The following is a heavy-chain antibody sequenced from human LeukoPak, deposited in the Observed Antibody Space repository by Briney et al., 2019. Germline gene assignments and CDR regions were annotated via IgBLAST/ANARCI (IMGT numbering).Heavy chain of an antibody. J-gene: IGHJ4*02. CDR1: GFTFSSYA. D-gene: IGHD6-13*01. CDR3: ARSQSSSLIDY. Sequence: PGGSLRLSCAASGFTFSSYAMHWVRQAPGKGLEWVAVIWYDGSSKDYADSVKGRFTFSRDNSKNTLYLQMNSLTVEDTAVYYCARSQSSSLIDYWGQGTLVTVSS. V-gene: IGHV3-33*08. CDR2: IWYDGSSK.